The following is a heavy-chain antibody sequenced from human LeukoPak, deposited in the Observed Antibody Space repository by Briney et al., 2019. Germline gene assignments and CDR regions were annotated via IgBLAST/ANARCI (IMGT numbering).Heavy chain of an antibody. D-gene: IGHD3-3*01. V-gene: IGHV3-30-3*01. J-gene: IGHJ4*02. Sequence: PGGSLRLSCAASGFTISSYAMHWVRQAPGKGLEWVAVISYDGSNKYYADSVKGRFTISRDNSKNTLYLQMNSLRAEDTAVYYCARDFGTYYDFWSGSSTFDYWGQGTLVTVSS. CDR2: ISYDGSNK. CDR3: ARDFGTYYDFWSGSSTFDY. CDR1: GFTISSYA.